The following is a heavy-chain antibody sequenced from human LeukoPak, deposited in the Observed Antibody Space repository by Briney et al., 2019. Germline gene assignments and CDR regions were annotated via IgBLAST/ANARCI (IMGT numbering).Heavy chain of an antibody. V-gene: IGHV3-11*04. CDR2: ISSSGSTI. J-gene: IGHJ5*02. Sequence: GGSLRLSCAASGFTFSDYYMSWIRQAPGKGLEWVSYISSSGSTIYYADSVKGRFTISRDNAKNSLYLQMNSLRAEDTAVYYCARDIEGYCSGGSCYYGWFDPWGQGTLVTVSS. CDR1: GFTFSDYY. CDR3: ARDIEGYCSGGSCYYGWFDP. D-gene: IGHD2-15*01.